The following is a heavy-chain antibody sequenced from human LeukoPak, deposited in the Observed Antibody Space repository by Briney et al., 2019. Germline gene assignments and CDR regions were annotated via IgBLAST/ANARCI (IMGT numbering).Heavy chain of an antibody. J-gene: IGHJ3*02. Sequence: GGSLRLSCAASGFTFSSYWMHWVRQAPGKGLVWVSRINSDGSSTSYADSVKGRFTISSDNAKNTLYLQMNSLRADDTAVYYCARVQGHPPNGLDIWGQGTMVTVSS. V-gene: IGHV3-74*01. CDR3: ARVQGHPPNGLDI. CDR1: GFTFSSYW. D-gene: IGHD2-8*01. CDR2: INSDGSST.